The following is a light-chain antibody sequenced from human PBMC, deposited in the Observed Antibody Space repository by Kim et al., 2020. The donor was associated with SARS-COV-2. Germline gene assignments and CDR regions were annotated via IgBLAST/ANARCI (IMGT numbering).Light chain of an antibody. Sequence: ASVGDRVTITCPASQTLTNWLAWYQQRPGKAPKLLIYKASSLDTGVPSRFSGSGSGTEFTLTINNLQPDDSATYYCQYYNNYLGTFGQGTKVDIK. V-gene: IGKV1-5*03. J-gene: IGKJ1*01. CDR3: QYYNNYLGT. CDR1: QTLTNW. CDR2: KAS.